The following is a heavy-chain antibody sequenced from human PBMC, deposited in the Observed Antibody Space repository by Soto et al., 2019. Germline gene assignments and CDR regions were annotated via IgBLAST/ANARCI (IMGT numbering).Heavy chain of an antibody. J-gene: IGHJ4*02. D-gene: IGHD6-13*01. Sequence: LSLTCTVSGGSISSGGYYWSWIRQHPGKGLEWIGYIYYSGSTYYNPSLKSRVTISVDTSKNQFSLKLSSVTAADTAVYYCARVKQQLFLFDYWGQGTLVTVSS. V-gene: IGHV4-31*03. CDR2: IYYSGST. CDR1: GGSISSGGYY. CDR3: ARVKQQLFLFDY.